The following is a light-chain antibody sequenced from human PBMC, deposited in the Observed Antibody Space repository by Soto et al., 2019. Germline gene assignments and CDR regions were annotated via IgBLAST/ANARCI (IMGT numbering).Light chain of an antibody. J-gene: IGLJ1*01. CDR3: QAYDSGVTGSV. V-gene: IGLV1-40*01. Sequence: QSVLTQPPSVSGAPGQTVTISCTGRSSNIGAGFDVHWYQQVLGTAPKLVLYSNTARPSGVSDRFSGSRSGSSGSLAITGLQPEYEADYYCQAYDSGVTGSVFGTGTKVTVL. CDR1: SSNIGAGFD. CDR2: SNT.